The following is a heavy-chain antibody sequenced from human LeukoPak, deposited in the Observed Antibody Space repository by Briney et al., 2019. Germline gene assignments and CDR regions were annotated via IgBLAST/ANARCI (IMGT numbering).Heavy chain of an antibody. CDR3: ARDYCSSSGVDY. CDR2: INPNSGGT. J-gene: IGHJ4*02. CDR1: GYTFTGYY. V-gene: IGHV1-2*02. D-gene: IGHD6-6*01. Sequence: ASVKVSCKASGYTFTGYYMHWVRQAPGQGLEWMGWINPNSGGTNYAQKFQGRVTMTRDTSISTAYMELSRLRSDDTAVYYCARDYCSSSGVDYWGQGTLVTVSS.